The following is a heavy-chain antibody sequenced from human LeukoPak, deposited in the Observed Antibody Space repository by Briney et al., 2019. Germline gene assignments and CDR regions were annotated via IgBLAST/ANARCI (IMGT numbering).Heavy chain of an antibody. CDR2: ISYDGSDK. V-gene: IGHV3-30*03. Sequence: PGGSLRLTCAASGFTFSSYGMHWVRQAPGKGLEWVAVISYDGSDKYYADSVKGRFTISRDNSKNTLYLQMNSLRAEDTAVYYCAGELLYYGGGPRYGMDVWGQGTTVTVSS. J-gene: IGHJ6*02. CDR3: AGELLYYGGGPRYGMDV. CDR1: GFTFSSYG. D-gene: IGHD3-10*01.